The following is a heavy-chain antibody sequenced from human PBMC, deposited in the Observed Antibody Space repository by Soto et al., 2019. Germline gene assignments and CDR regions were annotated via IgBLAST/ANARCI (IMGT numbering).Heavy chain of an antibody. J-gene: IGHJ5*02. CDR2: IIPILGST. Sequence: QVQLLQSGAELREPGSSVRVSCTPSGGTFVSSAFAWVRQAPGGKIEWMGGIIPILGSTKYAEKFLGRLTIRADDSSRTAYLELSSLTFDDTAVYFCAKKNPHGDYNKAWLDPWGQGTLVTVST. D-gene: IGHD4-17*01. V-gene: IGHV1-69*01. CDR1: GGTFVSSA. CDR3: AKKNPHGDYNKAWLDP.